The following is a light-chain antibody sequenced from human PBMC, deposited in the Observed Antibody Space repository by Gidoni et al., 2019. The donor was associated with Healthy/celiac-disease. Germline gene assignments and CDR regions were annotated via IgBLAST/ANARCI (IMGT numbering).Light chain of an antibody. V-gene: IGKV3-11*01. Sequence: EIVLTQSPATLSLSPGEIATLSCRASQSVSSYLAWYQQKPGQAPRLLIYVASNRATGIPARFSGSGSGTDFTLTISSLEPEDFAVYYCQQRSNWPPTFGQGTKVEIK. CDR3: QQRSNWPPT. CDR2: VAS. J-gene: IGKJ1*01. CDR1: QSVSSY.